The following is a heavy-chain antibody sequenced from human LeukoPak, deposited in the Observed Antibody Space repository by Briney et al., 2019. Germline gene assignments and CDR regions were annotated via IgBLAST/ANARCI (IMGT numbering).Heavy chain of an antibody. V-gene: IGHV3-30*03. Sequence: GGSLRLSCAASGFTFSSYGMHWVRQAPGKGLEWVAVISYDGSNKYYADSVKGRFTISRDNSKNTLYLQMNSLRAEDTAVYYCARCGDRDFDYWGQGTLVTVSS. J-gene: IGHJ4*02. CDR2: ISYDGSNK. D-gene: IGHD4-17*01. CDR3: ARCGDRDFDY. CDR1: GFTFSSYG.